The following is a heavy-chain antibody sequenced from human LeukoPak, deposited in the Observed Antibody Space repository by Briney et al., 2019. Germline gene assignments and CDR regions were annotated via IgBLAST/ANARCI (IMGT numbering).Heavy chain of an antibody. CDR1: GGSFSGYY. CDR2: INHSGST. D-gene: IGHD4-11*01. J-gene: IGHJ6*02. Sequence: SETLSLTCAVYGGSFSGYYWSWIRQPPGKGLEWIGEINHSGSTNYNPSLKSRVTISVDTSKNQFSLKLTSVTAADTAVYYCAKAPSNYYYYYGMDVWGQGTTVTVSS. V-gene: IGHV4-34*01. CDR3: AKAPSNYYYYYGMDV.